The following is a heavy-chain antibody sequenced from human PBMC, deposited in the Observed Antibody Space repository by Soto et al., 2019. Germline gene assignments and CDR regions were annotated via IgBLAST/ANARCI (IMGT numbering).Heavy chain of an antibody. CDR1: GFTFSTYW. V-gene: IGHV3-7*01. Sequence: GGSLRLSCAASGFTFSTYWMDWVRQTPGKGLEWVANINQDGSEKNYVDSVKGRFTIYRDNAKNSLYLQMSSLTAEDSALYYCSRSLNSWGQGTPVTVSS. CDR2: INQDGSEK. J-gene: IGHJ4*02. CDR3: SRSLNS.